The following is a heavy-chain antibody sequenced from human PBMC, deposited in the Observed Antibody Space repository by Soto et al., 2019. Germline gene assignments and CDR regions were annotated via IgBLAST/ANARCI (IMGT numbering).Heavy chain of an antibody. CDR2: INGRSNYK. J-gene: IGHJ4*02. V-gene: IGHV3-21*02. CDR3: VREDGVVGASSAFDS. CDR1: GFALTTST. D-gene: IGHD1-26*01. Sequence: EVQLVECGGGLVAPGGSLRLSCVASGFALTTSTMNWVRQAPGTGLEWVSSINGRSNYKYYSDSVKGRFTVSRDNAQNSLFLKMSRLGPEDTAVYYCVREDGVVGASSAFDSWGQGTLVTVSS.